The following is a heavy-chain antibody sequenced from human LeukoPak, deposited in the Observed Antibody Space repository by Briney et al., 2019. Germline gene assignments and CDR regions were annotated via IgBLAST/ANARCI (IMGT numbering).Heavy chain of an antibody. CDR3: ARDSGYSYGYPFDY. J-gene: IGHJ4*02. CDR2: ISSSSSYI. V-gene: IGHV3-21*01. CDR1: GFTFSSYS. Sequence: PGGSLRLSCAASGFTFSSYSMNCARQAPGKGLEWVSSISSSSSYIYYADSVKGRFTISRDNAKNSLYLQMNSLRAEDTAVYYCARDSGYSYGYPFDYWGQGTLVTVSS. D-gene: IGHD5-18*01.